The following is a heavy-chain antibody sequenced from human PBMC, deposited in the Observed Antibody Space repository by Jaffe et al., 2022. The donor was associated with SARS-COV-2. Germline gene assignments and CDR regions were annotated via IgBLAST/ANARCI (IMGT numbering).Heavy chain of an antibody. V-gene: IGHV4-30-4*01. CDR2: IYYSGST. D-gene: IGHD6-19*01. Sequence: QVQLQESGPGLVKPSQTLSLTCTVSGGSISSGDYYWSWIRQPPGKGLEWIGYIYYSGSTYYNPSLKSRVTISVDTSKNQFSLKLSSVTAADTAVYYCARDFPDSSGWGGGYYYGMDVWGQGTTVTVSS. CDR3: ARDFPDSSGWGGGYYYGMDV. CDR1: GGSISSGDYY. J-gene: IGHJ6*02.